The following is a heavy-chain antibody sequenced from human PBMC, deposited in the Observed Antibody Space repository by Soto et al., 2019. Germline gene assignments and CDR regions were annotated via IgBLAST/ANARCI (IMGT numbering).Heavy chain of an antibody. Sequence: SVKVSCKASGFTFTSSAMQWVRQARGQRLEWIGWIVVGSGNTNYAQKFQERVTITRDMSTSTAYMELSSLRSEDTAVYYCAAVGTGTSYYYGSGSHHPFDPWGQGTLVTVSS. CDR3: AAVGTGTSYYYGSGSHHPFDP. D-gene: IGHD3-10*01. CDR1: GFTFTSSA. J-gene: IGHJ5*02. V-gene: IGHV1-58*02. CDR2: IVVGSGNT.